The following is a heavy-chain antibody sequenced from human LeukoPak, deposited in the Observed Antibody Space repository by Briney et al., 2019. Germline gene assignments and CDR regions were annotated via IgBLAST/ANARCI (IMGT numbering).Heavy chain of an antibody. CDR3: PRDLVMATPLGYYDILTGYQFDY. Sequence: ASVKVSCKASGYTFTGYYMHWVRQAPGQGLEWMGWINPNSGGTNYAQKFQGRVTMTRDTSISTAYMELSRLRSDDTAVYYCPRDLVMATPLGYYDILTGYQFDYWGQGTLVTVSS. CDR1: GYTFTGYY. J-gene: IGHJ4*02. D-gene: IGHD3-9*01. V-gene: IGHV1-2*02. CDR2: INPNSGGT.